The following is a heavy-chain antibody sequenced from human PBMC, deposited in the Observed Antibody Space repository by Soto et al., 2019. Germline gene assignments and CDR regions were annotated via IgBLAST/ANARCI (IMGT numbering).Heavy chain of an antibody. V-gene: IGHV4-39*01. CDR1: GGSISSSSYY. CDR3: ARLAVLRYFDWLSSYVTYFDY. D-gene: IGHD3-9*01. Sequence: SETLSLTCTVSGGSISSSSYYWGWIRQPPGKGLEWIGSIYYSGSTYYNPSLKSRVTISVDTSKNQFSLKLSSVTAADTAVYYCARLAVLRYFDWLSSYVTYFDYWGQGTLVTVSS. J-gene: IGHJ4*02. CDR2: IYYSGST.